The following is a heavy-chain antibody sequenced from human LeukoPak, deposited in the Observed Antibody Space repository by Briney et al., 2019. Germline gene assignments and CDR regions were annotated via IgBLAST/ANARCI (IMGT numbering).Heavy chain of an antibody. Sequence: QPGGSLRLSSAASGFTFNIYAMSWVRLAPGKGLQWVASMCGSAGCTFYADSVEGRFTISRDNSKNILYLEMNSLRAEDTAIYYCARDRPNYHESNGHYYDRDGDHWGQGTPVTVSS. CDR1: GFTFNIYA. J-gene: IGHJ5*02. CDR3: ARDRPNYHESNGHYYDRDGDH. CDR2: MCGSAGCT. V-gene: IGHV3-23*01. D-gene: IGHD3-22*01.